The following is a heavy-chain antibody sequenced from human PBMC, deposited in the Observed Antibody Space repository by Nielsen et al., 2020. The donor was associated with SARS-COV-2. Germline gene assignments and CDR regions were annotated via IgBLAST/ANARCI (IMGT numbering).Heavy chain of an antibody. CDR3: ARVNTGNYYYGMDV. CDR2: IYYSGTT. CDR1: GGSISSYY. V-gene: IGHV4-59*12. D-gene: IGHD4-17*01. J-gene: IGHJ6*02. Sequence: SETLSLTCTISGGSISSYYWSWIRQPPGKGLDWIGYIYYSGTTDYNPSLKSRVTISVDTSKNQFSLRLSSVTAADTAVYYCARVNTGNYYYGMDVWGQGTTVTVSS.